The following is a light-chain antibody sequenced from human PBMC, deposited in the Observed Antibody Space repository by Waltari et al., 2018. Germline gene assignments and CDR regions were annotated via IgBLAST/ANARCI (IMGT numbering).Light chain of an antibody. CDR3: QQGYSRVT. CDR2: AAS. J-gene: IGKJ5*01. V-gene: IGKV1-39*01. Sequence: DIQVTQSPSSLSASVGDRFTITCRTSQNIRNYLNWYKQKPGKAPKLLIYAASSLHSDVPSRFSGSGSGADFTLTISSLQPEDYGTYYCQQGYSRVTFGQGTRLEIK. CDR1: QNIRNY.